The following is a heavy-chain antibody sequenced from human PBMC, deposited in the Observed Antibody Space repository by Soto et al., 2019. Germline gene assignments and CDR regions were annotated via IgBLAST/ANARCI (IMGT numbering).Heavy chain of an antibody. CDR1: GFTFSSYT. J-gene: IGHJ4*02. D-gene: IGHD3-22*01. CDR2: LKQDGSEE. V-gene: IGHV3-7*04. Sequence: GGSLRLSCAASGFTFSSYTIHWVRQAPGKGLEWVANLKQDGSEEYYVDSVKGRFTISRDNAKNSLYLQMNSLRAEDTAVYYCARVFDGSNYYRHFDYWGQGTLVTVSS. CDR3: ARVFDGSNYYRHFDY.